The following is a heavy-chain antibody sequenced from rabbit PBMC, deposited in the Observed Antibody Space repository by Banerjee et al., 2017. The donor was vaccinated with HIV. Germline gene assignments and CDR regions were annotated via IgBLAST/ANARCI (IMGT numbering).Heavy chain of an antibody. CDR2: IYTDSDGT. V-gene: IGHV1S43*01. CDR3: ARDAGDFHGYKL. Sequence: QSLEESGGDLVQPEGSLTLTCKASGIDFSSYYYMCWVRQAPGKGLEWIGCIYTDSDGTWYASWVNGRFTITRSTSLNTVTLQMTSLTAADTATYFCARDAGDFHGYKLWGQGTLVTVS. D-gene: IGHD2-1*01. J-gene: IGHJ6*01. CDR1: GIDFSSYYY.